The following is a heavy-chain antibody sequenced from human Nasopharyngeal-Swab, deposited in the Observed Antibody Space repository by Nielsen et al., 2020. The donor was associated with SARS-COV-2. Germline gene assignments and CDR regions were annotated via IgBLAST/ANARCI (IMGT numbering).Heavy chain of an antibody. V-gene: IGHV3-9*01. J-gene: IGHJ4*02. CDR1: GFTFDDYA. CDR2: ISWNSGSI. CDR3: ARGMTTVTL. Sequence: GGPLRLSCAASGFTFDDYAMHWVRQAPGKGLEWVSGISWNSGSIAYADSVKGRFTISRDNAKNSLYLQMNSLRAEDTALYYCARGMTTVTLWGQGTLVTVSS. D-gene: IGHD4-17*01.